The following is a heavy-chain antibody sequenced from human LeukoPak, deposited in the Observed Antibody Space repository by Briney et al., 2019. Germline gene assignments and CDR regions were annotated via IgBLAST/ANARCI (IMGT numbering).Heavy chain of an antibody. CDR1: GFTFSSYG. CDR2: IRYDGSNK. Sequence: PGGSLRLSCAASGFTFSSYGMHWVRQAPGKGLEWVAFIRYDGSNKYYADSVKGRFTISRDNSKNTLYLQMNRPRAEDTAVYYCASSRFLEWLLPFDYWGQGTLVTVSS. D-gene: IGHD3-3*01. V-gene: IGHV3-30*02. J-gene: IGHJ4*02. CDR3: ASSRFLEWLLPFDY.